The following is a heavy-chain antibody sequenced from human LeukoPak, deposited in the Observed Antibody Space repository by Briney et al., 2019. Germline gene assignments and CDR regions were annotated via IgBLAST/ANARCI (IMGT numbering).Heavy chain of an antibody. CDR1: GFTFDDYT. Sequence: GGSLRLSCAASGFTFDDYTMHWVRQAPGKGLEWVSLISWDGGSTYYADSVKGRFAISRDNSKNSLYLQMNSLRTEDTALHYCAKDTDGAFDIWGQGTMVTVSS. V-gene: IGHV3-43*01. CDR3: AKDTDGAFDI. J-gene: IGHJ3*02. CDR2: ISWDGGST.